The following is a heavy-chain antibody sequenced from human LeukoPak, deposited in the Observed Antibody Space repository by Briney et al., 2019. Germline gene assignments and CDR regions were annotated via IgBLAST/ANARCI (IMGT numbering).Heavy chain of an antibody. CDR3: ARVHPYGYYYDSSGYDY. V-gene: IGHV4-31*03. D-gene: IGHD3-22*01. Sequence: PSETLSLTCTVSGGSISSGGYYWIWIRQHPGKGLEWIGYIYYSGSTYYNPSLKSRVTISVDTSKNQFSLKLSSVTAADTAVYYCARVHPYGYYYDSSGYDYWGQGTLVTVSS. CDR2: IYYSGST. CDR1: GGSISSGGYY. J-gene: IGHJ4*02.